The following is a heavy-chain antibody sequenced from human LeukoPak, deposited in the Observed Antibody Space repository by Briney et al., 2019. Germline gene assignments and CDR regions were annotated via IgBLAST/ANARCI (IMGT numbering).Heavy chain of an antibody. Sequence: ASVKVSCKASGGTFSSYAISWVRQAPGQGLEWMGGIIPIFGTANYAQKFQGRVTITTDESTSTAYMELSSLRSGDTAVYYCATPNYYDSSGYVYWGQGTLVTVSS. D-gene: IGHD3-22*01. CDR2: IIPIFGTA. J-gene: IGHJ4*02. CDR1: GGTFSSYA. V-gene: IGHV1-69*05. CDR3: ATPNYYDSSGYVY.